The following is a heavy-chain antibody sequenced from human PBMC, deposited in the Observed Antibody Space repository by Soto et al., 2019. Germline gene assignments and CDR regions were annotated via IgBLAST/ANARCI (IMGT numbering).Heavy chain of an antibody. V-gene: IGHV1-3*01. Sequence: QVQLVQSGAEVRKPGASVRVSCKASGYVVSDYNMQWVRQAPGHRPEWMGWINAGNGDTLYSQNCQGRLTITRDTSANXXXXXXXXXXXXXXXXXXXXXXXXXYTSGGNSSRPWFDFWGQGTLVTVSS. D-gene: IGHD2-15*01. CDR3: XXXXXXYTSGGNSSRPWFDF. J-gene: IGHJ5*01. CDR1: GYVVSDYN. CDR2: INAGNGDT.